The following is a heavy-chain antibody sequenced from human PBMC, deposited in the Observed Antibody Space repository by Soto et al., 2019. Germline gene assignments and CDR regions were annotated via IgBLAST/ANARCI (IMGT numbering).Heavy chain of an antibody. Sequence: EVQLVESGGGLVKPGGSLRLSCAASGFTFSSYSMNWVRQAPGKGLEWVSSISSSSSYIYYADSVKGRFTISRDNAKNSLYLQMNSLRAEDTAVYYCARDSSSHVSSNWLNWFDPWGQGTLVTVSS. CDR3: ARDSSSHVSSNWLNWFDP. D-gene: IGHD4-4*01. CDR2: ISSSSSYI. V-gene: IGHV3-21*01. J-gene: IGHJ5*02. CDR1: GFTFSSYS.